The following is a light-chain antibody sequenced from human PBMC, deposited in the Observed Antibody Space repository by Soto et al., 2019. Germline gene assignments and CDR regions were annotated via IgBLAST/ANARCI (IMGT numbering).Light chain of an antibody. V-gene: IGLV2-14*01. CDR3: SSYTSSSTPYV. J-gene: IGLJ1*01. CDR1: SSDVGGYNC. Sequence: QSALTQPASVSGSPGQSVTISCTGTSSDVGGYNCVSWYQQHPGKAPKLMIYDVSNRPSGVANRFSGSKSGNTASLTISGLQDDDEADYYCSSYTSSSTPYVFGTGTKVTVL. CDR2: DVS.